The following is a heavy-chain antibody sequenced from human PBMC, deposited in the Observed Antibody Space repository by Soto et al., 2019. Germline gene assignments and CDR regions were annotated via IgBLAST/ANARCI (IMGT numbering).Heavy chain of an antibody. V-gene: IGHV4-30-2*01. CDR1: GGSISSGGYS. D-gene: IGHD4-17*01. Sequence: QLQLQESGSGLVKPSQTLSLTCAVSGGSISSGGYSWSWIRQPPGKGLEWIGYIYHSGSTYYNPSLXRXAXIXXDRSKNQFSLKLSSVTAADTAVYYCARATVTRVDYWGQGTLVTVSS. CDR2: IYHSGST. CDR3: ARATVTRVDY. J-gene: IGHJ4*02.